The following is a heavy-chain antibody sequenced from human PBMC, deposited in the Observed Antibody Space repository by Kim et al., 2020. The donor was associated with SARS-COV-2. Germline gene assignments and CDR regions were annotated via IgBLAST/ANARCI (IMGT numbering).Heavy chain of an antibody. Sequence: KGRFTISRDNAKNSLYLQMNSLRAEDTALYYCAKDIGSGYDLASLHAFDIWGQGTMVTVSS. V-gene: IGHV3-9*01. J-gene: IGHJ3*02. CDR3: AKDIGSGYDLASLHAFDI. D-gene: IGHD5-12*01.